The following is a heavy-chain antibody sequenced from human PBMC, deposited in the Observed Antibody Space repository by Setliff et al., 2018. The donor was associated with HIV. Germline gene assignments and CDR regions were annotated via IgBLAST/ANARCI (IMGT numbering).Heavy chain of an antibody. CDR2: IYYSGST. CDR1: GGSISSSSYY. D-gene: IGHD3-10*01. Sequence: LSLTCTVSGGSISSSSYYWGWIRQPPGKGLEWIGSIYYSGSTYYNPSLKSRVTISVDTSKNQFSLKLSSVTAADTAVYYCARHRNLDRRGEAFDIWGQGTMVTVSS. V-gene: IGHV4-39*01. CDR3: ARHRNLDRRGEAFDI. J-gene: IGHJ3*02.